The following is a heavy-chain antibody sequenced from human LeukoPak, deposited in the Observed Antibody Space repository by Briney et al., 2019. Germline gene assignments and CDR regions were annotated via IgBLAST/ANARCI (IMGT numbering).Heavy chain of an antibody. CDR2: INHSGST. CDR1: GGSFSGYY. J-gene: IGHJ3*02. D-gene: IGHD6-19*01. V-gene: IGHV4-34*01. Sequence: PPETLSLTCAVYGGSFSGYYWSWIRQPPGKGLEWIGEINHSGSTNYNPSLKSRVTISVDTSKNQFSLKLSSVTAADTAVYYCASIAVAGDVTDAFDIWGQGTMVTVSS. CDR3: ASIAVAGDVTDAFDI.